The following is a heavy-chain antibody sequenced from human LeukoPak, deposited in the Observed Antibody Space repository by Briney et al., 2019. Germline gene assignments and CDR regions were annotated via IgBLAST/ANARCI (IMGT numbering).Heavy chain of an antibody. CDR2: MNPNSGNT. Sequence: ASVKVSCKASGFTFTSYDINWVRQATGQGLEWMGWMNPNSGNTGYAQKFQGRVTITRNTSISTAYMELSSLRSEDTAVYYCAAEVYGYNSECCSFDFWGPGTPVTVSS. D-gene: IGHD4-23*01. CDR3: AAEVYGYNSECCSFDF. J-gene: IGHJ3*01. CDR1: GFTFTSYD. V-gene: IGHV1-8*01.